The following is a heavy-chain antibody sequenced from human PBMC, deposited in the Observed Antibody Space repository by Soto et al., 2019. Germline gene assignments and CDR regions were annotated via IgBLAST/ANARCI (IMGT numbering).Heavy chain of an antibody. CDR2: IYYSGST. CDR3: ARSLAPTTTDY. V-gene: IGHV4-59*01. Sequence: PSETLSLTCTVSGGSISSYYWSWIRQPPGKGLEWIGYIYYSGSTNYNPSLKSRVTISVDTSKNQFSLKLSSVTAADTAVYYCARSLAPTTTDYWGQGTLVTVSS. CDR1: GGSISSYY. J-gene: IGHJ4*02. D-gene: IGHD5-12*01.